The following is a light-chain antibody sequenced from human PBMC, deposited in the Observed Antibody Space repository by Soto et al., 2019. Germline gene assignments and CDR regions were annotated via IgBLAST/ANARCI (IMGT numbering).Light chain of an antibody. V-gene: IGLV2-14*01. Sequence: QSVLTQPASVSGSPGQSTTISCTGTSSDVGGYIYVSWYQQHPGKAPKLVIYEVSNRPSGVSDRFSGSKSGNTASLTISGLQAEDEADYFCSSYTTGSSVYVFGSGTKVTVL. CDR1: SSDVGGYIY. CDR3: SSYTTGSSVYV. CDR2: EVS. J-gene: IGLJ1*01.